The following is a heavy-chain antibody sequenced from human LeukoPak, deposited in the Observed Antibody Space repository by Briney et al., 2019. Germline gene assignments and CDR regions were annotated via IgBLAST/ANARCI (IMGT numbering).Heavy chain of an antibody. V-gene: IGHV4-4*07. CDR2: IYTSGGM. J-gene: IGHJ4*02. CDR1: APSISAYY. D-gene: IGHD3-10*01. CDR3: ARTLGSPTYSLFDT. Sequence: SETLSLTCTVSAPSISAYYWSWIRQPAGKGLEWIGHIYTSGGMNYNPSLKSRVTMSVDTSKNQFSLNLSSVTAADTAVYYCARTLGSPTYSLFDTWGQGTLVTVSS.